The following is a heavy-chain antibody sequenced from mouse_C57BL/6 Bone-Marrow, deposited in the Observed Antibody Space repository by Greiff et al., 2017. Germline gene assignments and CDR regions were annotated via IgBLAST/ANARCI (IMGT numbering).Heavy chain of an antibody. Sequence: QVQLQQSGAELMKPGASVKLSCKATGYTFTGYWIEWVKQRPGHGLEWIGEILPGSGSTNYNEKFKGKATFTADTSSNTACMQLSSLTTKDSAIYDCSSLHYYGSSYGYFDVWGTGTTVTVSS. J-gene: IGHJ1*03. CDR2: ILPGSGST. V-gene: IGHV1-9*01. CDR1: GYTFTGYW. CDR3: SSLHYYGSSYGYFDV. D-gene: IGHD1-1*01.